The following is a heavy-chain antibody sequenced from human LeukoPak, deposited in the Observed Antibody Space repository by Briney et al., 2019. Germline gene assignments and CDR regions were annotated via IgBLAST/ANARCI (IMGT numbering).Heavy chain of an antibody. CDR3: AKDYYGSGSYISRFVDDTFDI. Sequence: KSGRSLRPSCAASGFTFSNAWMSWVRQAPGKGLEWVGRIKSKTDGGTTDYAAPVKGRFTISRDDSKNTLYLQMNSLKTEDTAVYYCAKDYYGSGSYISRFVDDTFDIWGQGTMVTVSS. J-gene: IGHJ3*02. D-gene: IGHD3-10*01. CDR2: IKSKTDGGTT. CDR1: GFTFSNAW. V-gene: IGHV3-15*01.